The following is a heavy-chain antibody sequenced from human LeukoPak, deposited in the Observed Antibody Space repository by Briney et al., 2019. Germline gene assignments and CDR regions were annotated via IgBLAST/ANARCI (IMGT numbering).Heavy chain of an antibody. CDR3: ARDRYGTGSYDY. CDR1: GYTCTGYG. Sequence: ASVKVSCKAAGYTCTGYGISWVRQGSGHGLELMGWISDYNGHTNYAQKFQGRGTMTTETSTNTAHMELRSLISDDTAVYYCARDRYGTGSYDYWGQGTLVAVSS. CDR2: ISDYNGHT. V-gene: IGHV1-18*01. D-gene: IGHD3-10*01. J-gene: IGHJ4*02.